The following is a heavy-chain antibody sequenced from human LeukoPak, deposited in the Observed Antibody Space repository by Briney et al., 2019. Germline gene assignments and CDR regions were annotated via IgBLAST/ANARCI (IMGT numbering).Heavy chain of an antibody. Sequence: SETLSLTCTVSGASMSNYYWSWIRQPPGKGLEWIGYIYYSGTTNYNPSLKSRVTISVDTSKNQFSLKLSSVTAADTAVYYCARDREKYCSGGSCYPQAFDPWGQGTLVTVSS. CDR2: IYYSGTT. CDR1: GASMSNYY. V-gene: IGHV4-59*01. CDR3: ARDREKYCSGGSCYPQAFDP. D-gene: IGHD2-15*01. J-gene: IGHJ5*02.